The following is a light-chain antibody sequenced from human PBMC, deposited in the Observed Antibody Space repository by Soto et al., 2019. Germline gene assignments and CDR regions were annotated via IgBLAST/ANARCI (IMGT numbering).Light chain of an antibody. CDR1: QRVSSY. Sequence: EIVLAQSPATLSLFPGERATLSCRASQRVSSYLAWYQQKPGQAPRLLIYDASNRATGIPARFSGSGSGTDFTLTISSLEPEDFAVYYCQQRSNCPLTFGGGTKVEIK. J-gene: IGKJ4*01. CDR3: QQRSNCPLT. V-gene: IGKV3-11*01. CDR2: DAS.